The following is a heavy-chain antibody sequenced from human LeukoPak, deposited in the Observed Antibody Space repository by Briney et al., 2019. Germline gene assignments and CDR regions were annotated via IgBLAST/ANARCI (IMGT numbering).Heavy chain of an antibody. Sequence: SETLSLTCTVSGGSISSYYWSWIRQPAGKGLEWIGRIYPSGSTNYNPSLKSRVTMSVDTSKNQFSLKLSSVTAADTAVYYCARESFQFYYGSGSSPYYFDYWGQGTLVTVSS. V-gene: IGHV4-4*07. CDR2: IYPSGST. J-gene: IGHJ4*02. D-gene: IGHD3-10*01. CDR3: ARESFQFYYGSGSSPYYFDY. CDR1: GGSISSYY.